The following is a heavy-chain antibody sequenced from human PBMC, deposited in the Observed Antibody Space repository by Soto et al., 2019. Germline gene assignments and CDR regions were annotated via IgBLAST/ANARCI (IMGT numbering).Heavy chain of an antibody. CDR3: ARDPYYDFWSGYYLPGHYYGMDV. J-gene: IGHJ6*02. V-gene: IGHV3-23*01. CDR1: GFTFSSYA. D-gene: IGHD3-3*01. Sequence: PGGSLRLSCAASGFTFSSYAMSWVRQAPGKGLEWVSAISGSGGSTYYADSVKGRFTISRDNSKNTLYLQMNSLRAEDTAVYYCARDPYYDFWSGYYLPGHYYGMDVWGQGTTVTVSS. CDR2: ISGSGGST.